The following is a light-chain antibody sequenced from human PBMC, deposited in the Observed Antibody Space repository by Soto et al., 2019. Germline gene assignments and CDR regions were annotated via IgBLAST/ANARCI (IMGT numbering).Light chain of an antibody. Sequence: QSALTQPPSASGSPGQSVTISCTGTSSDVGGYNYASWYQQHPGKAPKLMIYEVSKRPSGVPDRFSGSKSGNTASLTVSGLQAEDEADYYCSSYAGSNNVVFGGGTKLTVL. CDR1: SSDVGGYNY. J-gene: IGLJ3*02. CDR3: SSYAGSNNVV. CDR2: EVS. V-gene: IGLV2-8*01.